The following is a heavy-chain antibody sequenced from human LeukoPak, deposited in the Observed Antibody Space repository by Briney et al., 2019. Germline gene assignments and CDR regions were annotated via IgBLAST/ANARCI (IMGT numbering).Heavy chain of an antibody. Sequence: TSQTLSLNCTVSGGSISSGSYYCSWIRQPPGKRLAWIGEINHTGSTNYNPSIKSRVTISVDTSKNQFSLKLSSVTAADTAVYYCARGTKLSPTAVRFLEWLPILDYWGQGTLVTVSS. D-gene: IGHD3-3*01. CDR1: GGSISSGSYY. CDR2: INHTGST. J-gene: IGHJ4*02. V-gene: IGHV4-39*07. CDR3: ARGTKLSPTAVRFLEWLPILDY.